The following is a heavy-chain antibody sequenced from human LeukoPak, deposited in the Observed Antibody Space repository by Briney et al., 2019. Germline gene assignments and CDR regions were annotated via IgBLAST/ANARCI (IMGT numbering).Heavy chain of an antibody. Sequence: GRSLRLSCAASGFTFSSYGIHWVRQAPGKGLEWVGVISYGGANKYYADSVKGRFTISRDNSKNTLYLQMNGLRAEDTAVYYCAKEHVLKGTADYWGQGTLVTVSS. V-gene: IGHV3-30*18. CDR2: ISYGGANK. D-gene: IGHD1-7*01. J-gene: IGHJ4*02. CDR1: GFTFSSYG. CDR3: AKEHVLKGTADY.